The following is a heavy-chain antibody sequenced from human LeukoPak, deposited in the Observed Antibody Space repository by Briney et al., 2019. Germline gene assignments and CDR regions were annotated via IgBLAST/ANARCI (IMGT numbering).Heavy chain of an antibody. CDR3: ACDSSSFDL. CDR1: GFTFSNAW. D-gene: IGHD6-13*01. J-gene: IGHJ2*01. V-gene: IGHV4-34*08. Sequence: GSLRLSCAASGFTFSNAWMSWVRQPPGKGLEWIGEINHSGSTNYNPSLKSRVTISVDTSKNQFSLKLSSVTAADTAVYYCACDSSSFDLWGRGTLVTVSS. CDR2: INHSGST.